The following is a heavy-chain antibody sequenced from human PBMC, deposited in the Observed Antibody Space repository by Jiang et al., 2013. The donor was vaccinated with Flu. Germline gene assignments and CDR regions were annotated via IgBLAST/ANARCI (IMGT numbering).Heavy chain of an antibody. Sequence: FRISDYYMTWVARXQEGAGWISYINTISSHASYAESVKGRFTISRDNDKNSLDLQMNRLRAEDAAVYYCARLNTGYSSSWFVDLWGQGTMVTVSS. CDR3: ARLNTGYSSSWFVDL. CDR1: FRISDYY. V-gene: IGHV3-11*06. CDR2: INTISSHA. J-gene: IGHJ3*01. D-gene: IGHD6-13*01.